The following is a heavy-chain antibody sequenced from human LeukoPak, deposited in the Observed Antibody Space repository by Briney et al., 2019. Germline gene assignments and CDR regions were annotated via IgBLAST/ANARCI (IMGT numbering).Heavy chain of an antibody. CDR2: INPRGDGT. CDR1: GYTFTNYH. Sequence: ASVKVSCKASGYTFTNYHMHWVRQAPGQGLEWVGIINPRGDGTNYAQKFQGRVTMTRDTSTSTAYMELSSLRSEDTAVYFCAKELKTGVGATDYWGQGTLVTVSS. D-gene: IGHD1-26*01. J-gene: IGHJ4*02. V-gene: IGHV1-46*01. CDR3: AKELKTGVGATDY.